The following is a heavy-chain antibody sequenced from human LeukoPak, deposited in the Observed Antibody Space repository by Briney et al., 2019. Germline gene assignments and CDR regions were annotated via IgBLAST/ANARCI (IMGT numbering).Heavy chain of an antibody. Sequence: GGSLRLSCAASGFSFRSYTINWVRQAPGKGLEWVSYISSSGSAIYYADSVKGRFTISRDNAKNSLYLQMNSLRAKDTAVYYCAAHYYDNSGYYAWGQGTLVTVSS. CDR1: GFSFRSYT. CDR3: AAHYYDNSGYYA. J-gene: IGHJ5*02. CDR2: ISSSGSAI. D-gene: IGHD3-22*01. V-gene: IGHV3-48*04.